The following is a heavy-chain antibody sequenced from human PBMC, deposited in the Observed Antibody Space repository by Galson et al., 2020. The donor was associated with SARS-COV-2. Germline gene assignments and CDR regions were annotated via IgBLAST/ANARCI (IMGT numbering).Heavy chain of an antibody. CDR1: GFTFSRYT. D-gene: IGHD3-16*01. CDR3: ARGEMGATDWYFDL. CDR2: ISTSSNYI. J-gene: IGHJ2*01. V-gene: IGHV3-21*01. Sequence: GGSLRLSCAASGFTFSRYTMTWVRHAPGKGLEWVSSISTSSNYIYYADSVKGRFTISRDNAKKSLYLQMEGLRTEDTAWYYCARGEMGATDWYFDLCGRGTLGTVSS.